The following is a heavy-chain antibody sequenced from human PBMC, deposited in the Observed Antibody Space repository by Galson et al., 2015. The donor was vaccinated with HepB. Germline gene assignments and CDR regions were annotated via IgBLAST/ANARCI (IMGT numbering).Heavy chain of an antibody. J-gene: IGHJ3*02. Sequence: SLRLSCAASGFTFSSYWMSWVRQAPGKGLEWVANIKQDGSEKYYVDSVKGRFTISRDNAKNSLYLQMNSLRAEDTAVYYCARERWELLKDAFDIWGQGTMVTVSS. CDR3: ARERWELLKDAFDI. D-gene: IGHD1-26*01. CDR1: GFTFSSYW. CDR2: IKQDGSEK. V-gene: IGHV3-7*03.